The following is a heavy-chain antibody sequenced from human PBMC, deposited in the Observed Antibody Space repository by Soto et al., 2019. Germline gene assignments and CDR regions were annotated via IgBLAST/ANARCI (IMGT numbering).Heavy chain of an antibody. CDR1: GYSFVSYG. Sequence: ASVKVSCKASGYSFVSYGISWVRQAPGQGLEWMGWISAYNGNTNYAQKFQGRVTMTTDTSTSTVYMELRSLRSGDTAVYYCARDRALELGDYWGQGTLVTVSS. D-gene: IGHD1-7*01. V-gene: IGHV1-18*01. J-gene: IGHJ4*02. CDR3: ARDRALELGDY. CDR2: ISAYNGNT.